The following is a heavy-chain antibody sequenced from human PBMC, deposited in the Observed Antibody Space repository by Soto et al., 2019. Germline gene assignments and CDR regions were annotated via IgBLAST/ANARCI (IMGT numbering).Heavy chain of an antibody. V-gene: IGHV2-26*01. D-gene: IGHD2-2*01. CDR1: GFSLSNARMG. CDR3: ARSGIAYCSSTSCYGAYNWFDP. J-gene: IGHJ5*02. Sequence: QVTLKESGPVLVKPTEALTLTCTVSGFSLSNARMGVSWIRQPPGKALEWLAHIFSNDEKSYSTSLKSRLTISKDISKSQVVLTMTNMDPVDTATYYCARSGIAYCSSTSCYGAYNWFDPWGQGTLVTVSS. CDR2: IFSNDEK.